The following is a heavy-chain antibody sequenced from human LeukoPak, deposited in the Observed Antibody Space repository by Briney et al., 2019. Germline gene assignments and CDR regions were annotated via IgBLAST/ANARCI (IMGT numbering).Heavy chain of an antibody. V-gene: IGHV3-30*18. D-gene: IGHD6-13*01. Sequence: GGSLRLSCAASGFTFSSYGMHWVRQAPGKGLEWVAVISYDESNKYYADSVKGRFTISRDNSKNTLYLQMNSLRAEDTAVYYCAKDLQQLVRTPNDYYYGMDVWGQGTTVTVSS. J-gene: IGHJ6*02. CDR3: AKDLQQLVRTPNDYYYGMDV. CDR1: GFTFSSYG. CDR2: ISYDESNK.